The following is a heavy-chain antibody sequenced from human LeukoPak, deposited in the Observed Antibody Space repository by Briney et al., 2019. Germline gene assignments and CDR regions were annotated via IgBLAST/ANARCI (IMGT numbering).Heavy chain of an antibody. CDR3: ARNMIVVVITPEASFDY. Sequence: PSETLSLTCTVSGDSISGYHWSWIRQPPGKGLEWIGYIYYSGSTNYNPSLKSRVTISVDTSKNQFSLKLSSVTAADTAVYYCARNMIVVVITPEASFDYWGQGTLVTVSS. J-gene: IGHJ4*02. D-gene: IGHD3-22*01. CDR1: GDSISGYH. CDR2: IYYSGST. V-gene: IGHV4-59*01.